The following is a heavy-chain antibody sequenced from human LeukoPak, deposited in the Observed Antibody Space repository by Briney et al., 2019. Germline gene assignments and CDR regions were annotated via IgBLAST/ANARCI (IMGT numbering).Heavy chain of an antibody. CDR1: GGSFSDYY. J-gene: IGHJ4*02. CDR2: INHSGST. Sequence: SETLSLTCAVYGGSFSDYYWTWIRQPPGKGLEWIGEINHSGSTNYNPSLKSRVTISVDTSKNQFSLKLSSVTAADTAVYYCARGRGMIVIWGQGTLVTVSS. D-gene: IGHD3-22*01. CDR3: ARGRGMIVI. V-gene: IGHV4-34*01.